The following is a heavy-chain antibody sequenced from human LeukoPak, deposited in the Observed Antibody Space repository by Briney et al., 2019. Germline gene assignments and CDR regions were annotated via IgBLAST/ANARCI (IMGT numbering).Heavy chain of an antibody. J-gene: IGHJ4*02. CDR1: GFTFSSYA. CDR2: TSGSGGST. Sequence: GGSLRLSCAASGFTFSSYAMRWVRQAPGKGREWVIATSGSGGSTYYADSVKGSFTISRDNSKNTLYLQMNSLRAEDTAVYYCAKACSGGSCYCDYWGQGTLVTVSS. CDR3: AKACSGGSCYCDY. D-gene: IGHD2-15*01. V-gene: IGHV3-23*01.